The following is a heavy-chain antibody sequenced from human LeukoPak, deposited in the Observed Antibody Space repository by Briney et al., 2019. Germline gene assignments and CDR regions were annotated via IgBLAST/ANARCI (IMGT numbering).Heavy chain of an antibody. CDR3: AKGDGGSSGWYVHS. Sequence: GGSLRLSCAASGFTFSSYGMHWVRQAPGKGLEWVAFIRYDGSNKYYADSVKGRFTISRDNAKNSLYLQMNSLRAEDTALYYCAKGDGGSSGWYVHSWGQGTLVTVSS. J-gene: IGHJ4*02. CDR2: IRYDGSNK. CDR1: GFTFSSYG. D-gene: IGHD6-19*01. V-gene: IGHV3-30*02.